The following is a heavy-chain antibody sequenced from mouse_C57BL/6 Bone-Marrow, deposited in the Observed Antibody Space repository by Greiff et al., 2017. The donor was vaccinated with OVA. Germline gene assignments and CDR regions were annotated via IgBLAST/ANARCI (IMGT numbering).Heavy chain of an antibody. D-gene: IGHD4-1*01. CDR3: ARMETGTDYFDY. CDR2: IYPRSGNT. V-gene: IGHV1-81*01. J-gene: IGHJ2*01. Sequence: VKLQESGAELARPGASVKLSCKASGYTFTSYGISWVKQRTGQGLEWIGEIYPRSGNTYYNEKFKGKATLTADKSSSTAYMELRSLTSEDSAVYFCARMETGTDYFDYWGQGTTLTVSS. CDR1: GYTFTSYG.